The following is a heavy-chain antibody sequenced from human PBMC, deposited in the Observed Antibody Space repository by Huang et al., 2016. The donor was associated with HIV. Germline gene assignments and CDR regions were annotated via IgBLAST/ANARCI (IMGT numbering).Heavy chain of an antibody. Sequence: QLQLQESGPGLVKPSETLSLTCSVSGGSISSSSYYWGWIRQPPGKGLEWIGSIYYSGTTYYNPSLKSRVTISVDTSKNQFSLKVSSVTAADTAVYYCAGQGRIVGIPAAPLRFDPWGQGTLVSVSS. CDR1: GGSISSSSYY. V-gene: IGHV4-39*01. D-gene: IGHD6-13*01. CDR3: AGQGRIVGIPAAPLRFDP. CDR2: IYYSGTT. J-gene: IGHJ5*02.